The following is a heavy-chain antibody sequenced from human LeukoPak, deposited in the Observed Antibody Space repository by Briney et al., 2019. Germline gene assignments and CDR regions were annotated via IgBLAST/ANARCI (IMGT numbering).Heavy chain of an antibody. V-gene: IGHV3-30*03. D-gene: IGHD6-19*01. CDR1: GFTFSSYG. J-gene: IGHJ4*02. CDR2: ISFAGSHK. CDR3: ASPRAGGDSTGRPFDC. Sequence: GGSLRLSCAASGFTFSSYGMHWVRQAPGKGLEWLAVISFAGSHKFYADSVKGRFTISRDNSKNKLFLEMNSPRAVSRTVYFCASPRAGGDSTGRPFDCWGQGTLVTVSS.